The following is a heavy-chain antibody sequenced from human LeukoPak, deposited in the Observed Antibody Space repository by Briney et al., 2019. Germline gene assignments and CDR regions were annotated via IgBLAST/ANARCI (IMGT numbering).Heavy chain of an antibody. D-gene: IGHD3-10*01. CDR1: GGSISSGDYY. CDR3: ARDGPMVRGVSDY. V-gene: IGHV4-30-4*01. J-gene: IGHJ4*02. CDR2: IYYSGST. Sequence: SQTLSLTCTVSGGSISSGDYYWSWIRQPPGKGLEWIGYIYYSGSTYYNPSLKSRVTISVDTSKNQFSLKLSSVTAADTAVYYCARDGPMVRGVSDYWGQGTLVTVSS.